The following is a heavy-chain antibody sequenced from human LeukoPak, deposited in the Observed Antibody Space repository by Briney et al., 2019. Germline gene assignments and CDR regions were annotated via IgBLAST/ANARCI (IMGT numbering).Heavy chain of an antibody. CDR3: AREGSTGYSDY. D-gene: IGHD3-22*01. Sequence: GESLKISCKGSGYRFASSWIGWVRQMPGKGLQWMGIIYPGDSATTYSPSLQGQITISADKPISAAYLQWSSLKASDTAMYYCAREGSTGYSDYWGQGTLVTVSS. J-gene: IGHJ4*02. V-gene: IGHV5-51*04. CDR1: GYRFASSW. CDR2: IYPGDSAT.